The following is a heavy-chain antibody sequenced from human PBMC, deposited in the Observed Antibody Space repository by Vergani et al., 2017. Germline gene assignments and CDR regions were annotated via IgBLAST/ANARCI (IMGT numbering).Heavy chain of an antibody. CDR2: ISPGASTV. Sequence: LEESGGGSVKPGGSLRLPCAASGFKFSDHYMSWIRQAPGKGLEWVSHISPGASTVSYTDSVTGRFTGSRENDNNSLTLNMRTLRSEDTAVYYCAKNPGKATTRHYYAMDVWGQGTTVTVSS. D-gene: IGHD5-24*01. V-gene: IGHV3-11*04. CDR1: GFKFSDHY. J-gene: IGHJ6*02. CDR3: AKNPGKATTRHYYAMDV.